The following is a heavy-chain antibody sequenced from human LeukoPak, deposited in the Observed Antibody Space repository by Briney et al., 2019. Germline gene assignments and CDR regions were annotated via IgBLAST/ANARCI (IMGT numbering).Heavy chain of an antibody. CDR1: GGSISSYY. J-gene: IGHJ4*02. D-gene: IGHD6-19*01. Sequence: SETLSLTCTVSGGSISSYYWSWIRQPPGKGLEWIGYIYYSGSTNYNPSLKSRVTISVDTSKNQFSLKLSSVTAADTAVYYCATVRIAVAGMNDYWGQGTLVTVSS. V-gene: IGHV4-59*12. CDR2: IYYSGST. CDR3: ATVRIAVAGMNDY.